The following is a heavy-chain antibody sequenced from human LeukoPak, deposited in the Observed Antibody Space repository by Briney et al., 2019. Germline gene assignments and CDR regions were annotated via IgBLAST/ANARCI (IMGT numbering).Heavy chain of an antibody. D-gene: IGHD6-13*01. CDR1: GYIFTGYY. V-gene: IGHV1-2*07. Sequence: ASVKVSCKASGYIFTGYYMHWVRQAPGQGLEWMGWINPNSGGTNYAHKFQGRVTMTRDTSISTAYLELSSLTFDDTAVYYCARVDAASLAVHYWGQGTLVTVSS. CDR3: ARVDAASLAVHY. CDR2: INPNSGGT. J-gene: IGHJ4*02.